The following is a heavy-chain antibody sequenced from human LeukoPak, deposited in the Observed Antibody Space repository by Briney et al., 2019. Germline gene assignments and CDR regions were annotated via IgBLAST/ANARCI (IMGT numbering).Heavy chain of an antibody. V-gene: IGHV1-69*06. CDR3: ARGADWQLLEYYYYYMDV. CDR1: GYTFTSYY. Sequence: ASVKVSCKASGYTFTSYYMHWVRQAPGQGLEWMGGIIPMFGTANYAQKFQGRLRITADISTSTAYMELSSLRSDDTAVYYCARGADWQLLEYYYYYMDVWGKGTTVTVSS. CDR2: IIPMFGTA. D-gene: IGHD6-6*01. J-gene: IGHJ6*03.